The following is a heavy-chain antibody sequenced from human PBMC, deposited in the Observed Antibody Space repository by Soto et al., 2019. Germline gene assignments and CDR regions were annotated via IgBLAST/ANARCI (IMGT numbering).Heavy chain of an antibody. Sequence: QVPLVQSGAEVKKPGASVKVSCKAAGYTFINHGITWVRQVPGQGLEWMGWISPYNGNTNYAEKIQGRVTMTTDTSTSTAYMELMSLRSDDTALYYCARGGSGYNGIDYWGQGTLVTVSS. CDR2: ISPYNGNT. D-gene: IGHD5-12*01. CDR1: GYTFINHG. J-gene: IGHJ4*02. CDR3: ARGGSGYNGIDY. V-gene: IGHV1-18*01.